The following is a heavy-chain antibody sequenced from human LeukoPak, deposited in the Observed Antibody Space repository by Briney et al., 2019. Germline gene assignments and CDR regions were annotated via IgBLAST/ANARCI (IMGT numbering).Heavy chain of an antibody. V-gene: IGHV1-18*01. D-gene: IGHD1-14*01. Sequence: ASVSVSCTASGHTFTIYGISWVRPAPGQGREWMGWISAYNGNTNYAQKLQGRVTMTTDTSTSTAYMELRSLRSDDTAVYYCARDLTGPGDYWGQGTLVTVSS. CDR2: ISAYNGNT. J-gene: IGHJ4*02. CDR3: ARDLTGPGDY. CDR1: GHTFTIYG.